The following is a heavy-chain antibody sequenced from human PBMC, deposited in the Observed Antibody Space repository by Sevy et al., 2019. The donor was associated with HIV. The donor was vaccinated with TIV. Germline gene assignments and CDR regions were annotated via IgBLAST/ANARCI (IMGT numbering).Heavy chain of an antibody. V-gene: IGHV4-59*01. CDR2: VYYSGRT. CDR1: GDSISGYY. J-gene: IGHJ6*02. D-gene: IGHD2-15*01. Sequence: SETLSLTCIVSGDSISGYYWSWIRQPPGKGLEWIGYVYYSGRTNYNPSLRSRVTISQDTSKNQISLKLNSVTAADTAVYYCARAYSDYYYAMDVWGQGTTVTVSS. CDR3: ARAYSDYYYAMDV.